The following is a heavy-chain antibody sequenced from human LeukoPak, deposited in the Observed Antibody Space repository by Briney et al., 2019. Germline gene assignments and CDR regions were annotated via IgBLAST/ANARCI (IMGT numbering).Heavy chain of an antibody. D-gene: IGHD2-2*01. Sequence: GGSLRLSCAASGFTFSDYYMSWIRQAPGKGLEWVSTISASGGSTYHAVSVKGRFTISRDNSRNTLYLQMNTLRAEDTAVYYCAKAIRTSCYGCNMDVWGEGTTVTVSS. CDR3: AKAIRTSCYGCNMDV. CDR2: ISASGGST. CDR1: GFTFSDYY. J-gene: IGHJ6*03. V-gene: IGHV3-23*01.